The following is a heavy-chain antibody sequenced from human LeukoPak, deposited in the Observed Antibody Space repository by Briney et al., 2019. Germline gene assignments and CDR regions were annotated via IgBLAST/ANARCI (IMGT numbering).Heavy chain of an antibody. Sequence: GASVKVSCKASGYTFTNYEINWVRQATGQGLEWMGWMNPNSGNTGYAQKFQGRVTMTRNTSISTAYMELSSLRSEDTAVYYCARGLQLSPFHDAFDIWGQGTMVTVSS. CDR1: GYTFTNYE. CDR2: MNPNSGNT. CDR3: ARGLQLSPFHDAFDI. D-gene: IGHD3-16*02. J-gene: IGHJ3*02. V-gene: IGHV1-8*01.